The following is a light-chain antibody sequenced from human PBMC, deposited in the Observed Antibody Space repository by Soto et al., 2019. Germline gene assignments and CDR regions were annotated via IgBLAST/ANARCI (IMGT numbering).Light chain of an antibody. V-gene: IGLV2-14*01. CDR2: DVT. J-gene: IGLJ2*01. Sequence: QSVLTQPASVSGSPGQSITISCTGTSTDVGGYDYVSWYQQHTDKAPKLMIYDVTNRPSGVSNRFSGSKSGNTASLTISGLQAEDEADYYCSSYTTSSTVIFGGGTKVTVL. CDR1: STDVGGYDY. CDR3: SSYTTSSTVI.